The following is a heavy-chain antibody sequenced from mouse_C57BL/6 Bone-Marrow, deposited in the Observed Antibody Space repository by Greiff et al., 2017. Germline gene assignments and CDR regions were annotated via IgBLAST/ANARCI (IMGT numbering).Heavy chain of an antibody. CDR1: GYTFTSYT. Sequence: QVQLQQSGAELARPGASVKMSCKASGYTFTSYTMHWVKQRPGQGLEWIGYINPSSGYTKYNQKFKDKATLTADTSSSTAYMQLSSLTSEDSAGYYCAYYGSKGYWGQGTTLTVSS. D-gene: IGHD1-1*01. J-gene: IGHJ2*01. V-gene: IGHV1-4*01. CDR2: INPSSGYT. CDR3: AYYGSKGY.